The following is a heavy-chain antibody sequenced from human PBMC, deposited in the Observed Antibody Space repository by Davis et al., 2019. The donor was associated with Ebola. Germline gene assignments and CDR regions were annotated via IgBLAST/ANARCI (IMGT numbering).Heavy chain of an antibody. CDR1: GYTFTGYY. CDR2: INPNSGDT. Sequence: ASVKVSCKASGYTFTGYYMHWVRQAPGQGLEWMGRINPNSGDTNYAQKFQGRVTMTRDTSISTAYMELSRLRSDDTAVYYCARGAARPGTGFDPWGQGTLVTVSS. D-gene: IGHD6-6*01. CDR3: ARGAARPGTGFDP. V-gene: IGHV1-2*06. J-gene: IGHJ5*02.